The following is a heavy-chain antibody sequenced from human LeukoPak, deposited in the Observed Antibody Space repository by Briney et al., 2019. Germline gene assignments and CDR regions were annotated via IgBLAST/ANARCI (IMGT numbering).Heavy chain of an antibody. D-gene: IGHD3-10*01. V-gene: IGHV1-8*02. CDR1: GYTFTGYY. Sequence: ASVKVSCKASGYTFTGYYMHWVRQAPGQGLEWMGWISPNSGNTGYAQKFQGRVTMTRNTSISTAYMELSSLRSEDTAVYYCARAYYYGSGSYYNGFLFFDYWGQGTLVTVSS. CDR3: ARAYYYGSGSYYNGFLFFDY. CDR2: ISPNSGNT. J-gene: IGHJ4*02.